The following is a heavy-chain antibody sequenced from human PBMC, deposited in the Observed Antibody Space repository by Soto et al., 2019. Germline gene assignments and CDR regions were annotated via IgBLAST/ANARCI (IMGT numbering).Heavy chain of an antibody. J-gene: IGHJ2*01. CDR1: GGTFSNYP. V-gene: IGHV1-69*06. CDR2: IIPIFGTV. CDR3: ARGNHRWLQLWYFDL. Sequence: AASVKVSCKASGGTFSNYPISWVRQAPGQGLEWMGGIIPIFGTVNYAQKFQGRVTITADKSTSTAYMELSSLRSEDTAVYYCARGNHRWLQLWYFDLWGRGTLVTVSS. D-gene: IGHD5-12*01.